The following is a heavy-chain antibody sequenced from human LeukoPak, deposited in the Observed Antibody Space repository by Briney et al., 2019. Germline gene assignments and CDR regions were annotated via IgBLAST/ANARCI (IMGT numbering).Heavy chain of an antibody. Sequence: SETLSLTCAVYVGSFTNYHWSWIRQPPGKGLEWIGEINHSGHTKYSPSLKSRVTISADTAKNQFSLKMTSLTAADTAVYYCARGEVPPHYFDSWGQGTLVTVSS. J-gene: IGHJ4*02. CDR1: VGSFTNYH. V-gene: IGHV4-34*01. CDR2: INHSGHT. CDR3: ARGEVPPHYFDS.